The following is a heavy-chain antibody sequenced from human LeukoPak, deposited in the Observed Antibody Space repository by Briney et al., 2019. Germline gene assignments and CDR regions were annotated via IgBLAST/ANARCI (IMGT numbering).Heavy chain of an antibody. D-gene: IGHD2-2*01. CDR2: IQYDGSNK. CDR3: ATLREYCSSTSCYPHY. J-gene: IGHJ4*02. CDR1: GFTFSSYG. V-gene: IGHV3-30*02. Sequence: GGSLRLSCAASGFTFSSYGMHWVRQAPGKGLEWVAFIQYDGSNKYYADSVKGRFTISRDNSKNTLYLQMNSLRAEDTAVYYCATLREYCSSTSCYPHYWGQGTLVTVSS.